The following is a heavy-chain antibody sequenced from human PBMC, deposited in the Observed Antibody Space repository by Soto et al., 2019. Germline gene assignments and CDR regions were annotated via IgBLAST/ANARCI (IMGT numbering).Heavy chain of an antibody. CDR3: ARERNVAAVPSHFDY. CDR2: IYYSGHT. J-gene: IGHJ4*02. V-gene: IGHV4-31*03. CDR1: GGSISSGGNY. Sequence: QVQLQESGPGLVKPSQTLSLSCTVSGGSISSGGNYWSWIRQHPGKGLEWIGYIYYSGHTYHNPSLQSRVTISLDTSKHQFSLKLTSVTAADTAVYYCARERNVAAVPSHFDYWGQGILVTVSS. D-gene: IGHD6-19*01.